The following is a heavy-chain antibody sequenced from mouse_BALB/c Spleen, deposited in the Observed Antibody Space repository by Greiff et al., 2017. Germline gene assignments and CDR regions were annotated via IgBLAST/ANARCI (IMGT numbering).Heavy chain of an antibody. CDR2: IDPYNGGT. CDR1: GYSFTGYN. D-gene: IGHD1-2*01. V-gene: IGHV1S135*01. J-gene: IGHJ3*01. CDR3: ARAITTATWGFAY. Sequence: VQLKQSGPELGKPGASVKISCTASGYSFTGYNMYWVKQSHRKSLEWIGYIDPYNGGTSYNQKSKGKATLTVDKSSSTAYMHLNSLTSEDSAIYCCARAITTATWGFAYWGQGTLVTVSA.